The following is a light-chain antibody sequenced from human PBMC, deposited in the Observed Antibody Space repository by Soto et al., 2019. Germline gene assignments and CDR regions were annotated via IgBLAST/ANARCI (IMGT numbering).Light chain of an antibody. V-gene: IGLV1-40*01. CDR3: QSYDSSLRVSV. Sequence: QSVLTQPPSVSGAPGQRVTISCTGSSSNIGAGYDVHWYQQLPGTAPKLLIYGNSNRPSGVPDRFSGSKSGTSASLAITGLQAEDEADYYWQSYDSSLRVSVFGGGTTLTVL. J-gene: IGLJ2*01. CDR2: GNS. CDR1: SSNIGAGYD.